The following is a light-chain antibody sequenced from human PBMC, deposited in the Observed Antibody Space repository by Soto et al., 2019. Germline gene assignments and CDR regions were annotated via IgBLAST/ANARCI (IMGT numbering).Light chain of an antibody. V-gene: IGKV3-15*01. CDR1: QSVSTN. CDR2: GAS. CDR3: QHYGSPP. Sequence: EIVITQFPTTLSESPGETATLFCRASQSVSTNLAWYQQKPGQVPSLLIYGASTRASGIPARFSGSGSGTEFTLTISGLEAEDFAVYHCQHYGSPPFGGGTKVDIK. J-gene: IGKJ4*01.